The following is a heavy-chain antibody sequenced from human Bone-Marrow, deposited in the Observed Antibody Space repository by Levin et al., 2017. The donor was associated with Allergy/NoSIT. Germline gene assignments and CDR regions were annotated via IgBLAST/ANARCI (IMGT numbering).Heavy chain of an antibody. Sequence: PGESLKISCGASGFTFSNAWMTWIRQAPGKGLEWIGRIKGNTDGGATEYAAPVKGRFTISRDDFKSTLYLQIDSLRTEETAVYYCATGYPKLAFHYWGQGTLVTVSS. CDR3: ATGYPKLAFHY. CDR2: IKGNTDGGAT. CDR1: GFTFSNAW. V-gene: IGHV3-15*01. J-gene: IGHJ4*02. D-gene: IGHD1-1*01.